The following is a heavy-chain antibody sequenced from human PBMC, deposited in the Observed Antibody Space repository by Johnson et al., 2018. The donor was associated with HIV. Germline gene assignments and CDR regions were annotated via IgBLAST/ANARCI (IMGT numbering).Heavy chain of an antibody. V-gene: IGHV3-30*18. CDR3: AKPYYGFWRCSSPPAG. J-gene: IGHJ3*01. Sequence: QVQLVESGGGVVQPGRSLRLSCAASGFTFGSFGMHWVRQAPGKGLEWVAVISYDGSHKNYIDSVKGRFTISRDNSKNTLYLQMNSLRDEDTAVYYCAKPYYGFWRCSSPPAGWGQGTMVTVSS. CDR2: ISYDGSHK. D-gene: IGHD3-3*01. CDR1: GFTFGSFG.